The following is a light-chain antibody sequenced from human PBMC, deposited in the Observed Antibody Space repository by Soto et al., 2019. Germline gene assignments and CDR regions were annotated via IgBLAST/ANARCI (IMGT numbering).Light chain of an antibody. Sequence: DIQMTQSPSSLSASVGDRVTITCRASESISRHLNWYQQKPGKAPNLLIYAASSLQNGVPSRFSGSGSGTDFTLTISNLQPEDFATDYCQQSYSTLSITFGQRTRLEIK. CDR3: QQSYSTLSIT. CDR1: ESISRH. CDR2: AAS. J-gene: IGKJ5*01. V-gene: IGKV1-39*01.